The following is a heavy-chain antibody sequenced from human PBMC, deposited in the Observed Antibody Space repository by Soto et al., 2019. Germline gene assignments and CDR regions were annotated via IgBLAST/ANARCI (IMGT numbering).Heavy chain of an antibody. Sequence: PSETLSLTGTVSGGSISSYYWSWIRQPPGKGLEWIGYIYYSGSTNYNPSLKSRGTISVDTSKNQFSLKRSSVTAAETAVYYCARDQAYCSSPSCYIRYYYCMDVWGQGTTVTVSS. CDR1: GGSISSYY. CDR2: IYYSGST. J-gene: IGHJ6*02. D-gene: IGHD2-2*02. CDR3: ARDQAYCSSPSCYIRYYYCMDV. V-gene: IGHV4-59*01.